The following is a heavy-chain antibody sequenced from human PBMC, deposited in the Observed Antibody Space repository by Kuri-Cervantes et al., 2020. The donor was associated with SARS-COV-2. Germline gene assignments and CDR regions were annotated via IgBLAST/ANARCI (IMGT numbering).Heavy chain of an antibody. CDR2: IYGGTTT. CDR3: ARGYGSGSYYIYYYGMDV. J-gene: IGHJ6*02. V-gene: IGHV3-23*03. Sequence: GESLKISCAASGFNFRSYAMSWVRQAPGKGLDWVSLIYGGTTTFYADSVKGRFTISRHNSKNTLYLQMNSLRAEDTAVYYCARGYGSGSYYIYYYGMDVWGQGTTVTVSS. CDR1: GFNFRSYA. D-gene: IGHD3-10*01.